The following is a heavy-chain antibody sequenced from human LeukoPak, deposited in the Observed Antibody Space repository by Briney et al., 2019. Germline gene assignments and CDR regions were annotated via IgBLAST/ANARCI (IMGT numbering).Heavy chain of an antibody. CDR3: ARDPAPQGINYYYGMDV. CDR1: GGTFISYA. CDR2: IIPILGIA. V-gene: IGHV1-69*04. Sequence: GSSVKVSFKASGGTFISYAISWVRQAPGQGLEWMGRIIPILGIANYAQKFQGRVTITADKSTSTAYMELSSLRSEDTAVYYCARDPAPQGINYYYGMDVWGQGTTVAVSS. J-gene: IGHJ6*02. D-gene: IGHD1-14*01.